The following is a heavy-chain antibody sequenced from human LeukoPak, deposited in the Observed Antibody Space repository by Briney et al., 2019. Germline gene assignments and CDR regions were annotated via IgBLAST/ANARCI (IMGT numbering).Heavy chain of an antibody. Sequence: GGSLRLSCAASGFTFSSYSMNWVRQAPGKGLEWVSSISSSSSYLYYADSVKGRFTISRDNAKNSLYLQMNSLRAEDTAVYYCARERGYSGYDKGGFDYWGQGTLVTVSS. V-gene: IGHV3-21*01. D-gene: IGHD5-12*01. CDR2: ISSSSSYL. CDR3: ARERGYSGYDKGGFDY. J-gene: IGHJ4*02. CDR1: GFTFSSYS.